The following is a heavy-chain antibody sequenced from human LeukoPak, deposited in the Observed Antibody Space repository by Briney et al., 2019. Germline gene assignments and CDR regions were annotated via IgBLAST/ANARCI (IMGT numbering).Heavy chain of an antibody. Sequence: GGSLRLSCAASGFTLSSYGMHWVRQAPGKGLEWVAVISYDGSNKYYADSVKGRFTISRDNSKNTLYLQMNSLRAEDTAVYYCARDAVYDFWSGYWFRYGMDVWGQGTTVTVSS. J-gene: IGHJ6*02. CDR1: GFTLSSYG. V-gene: IGHV3-30*03. D-gene: IGHD3-3*01. CDR2: ISYDGSNK. CDR3: ARDAVYDFWSGYWFRYGMDV.